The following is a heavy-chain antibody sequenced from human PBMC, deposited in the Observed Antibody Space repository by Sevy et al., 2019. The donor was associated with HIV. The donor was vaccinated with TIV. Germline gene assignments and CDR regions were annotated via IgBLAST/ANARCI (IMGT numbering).Heavy chain of an antibody. V-gene: IGHV1-8*01. Sequence: ASVKVSCKASGYTFTSYDINWVRQATGQGLEWMGWMNPNSGNTGYAQKFQGRVTMTRNTSISTAYMELSSLGSEDTAVYYCARMLGGTYAFDIWGQGTMVTVSS. J-gene: IGHJ3*02. CDR2: MNPNSGNT. CDR3: ARMLGGTYAFDI. D-gene: IGHD2-15*01. CDR1: GYTFTSYD.